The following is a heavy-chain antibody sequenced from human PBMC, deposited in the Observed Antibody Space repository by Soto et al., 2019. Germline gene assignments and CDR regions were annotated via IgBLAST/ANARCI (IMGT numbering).Heavy chain of an antibody. CDR3: AKGPSSGWAYYYYGMDV. CDR2: INHSGST. J-gene: IGHJ6*02. CDR1: GGSFSGYY. D-gene: IGHD6-19*01. V-gene: IGHV4-34*01. Sequence: PSETLPLTCAVYGGSFSGYYWSWIRQPPGKGLEWIGEINHSGSTNYNPSLKSRVTISVDTSKNTLYLQMNSLRAEDTAVYYCAKGPSSGWAYYYYGMDVWGQGTTVTVSS.